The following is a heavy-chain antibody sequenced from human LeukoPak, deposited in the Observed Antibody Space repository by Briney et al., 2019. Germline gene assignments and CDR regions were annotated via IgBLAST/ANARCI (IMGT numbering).Heavy chain of an antibody. V-gene: IGHV3-30-3*01. CDR3: AALAAAGNFDY. Sequence: GGSLRLSCAASGFTFSSYAMHWVRQAPGKGLEWVAVISYDGSNKYYADSVKGRFTISRDNSKDTLYLQMNSLRAEDTAVYYCAALAAAGNFDYWGQGTLVTVSS. CDR2: ISYDGSNK. D-gene: IGHD6-13*01. J-gene: IGHJ4*02. CDR1: GFTFSSYA.